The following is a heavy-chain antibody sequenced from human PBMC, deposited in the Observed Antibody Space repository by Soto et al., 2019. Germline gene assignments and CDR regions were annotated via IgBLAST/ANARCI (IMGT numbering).Heavy chain of an antibody. CDR3: AGWKSTTFDI. Sequence: QVKLQESGPGLVRPSGTLSLTCVVSGGSLGSNDWYSWVRQAPGRGLEGLGEVYHVGSSRYGPSLKSRVTMAVDNSKNEFSLTLNFVTAADTAVYFCAGWKSTTFDIWGPGTMVTVS. CDR2: VYHVGSS. V-gene: IGHV4-4*02. D-gene: IGHD1-1*01. CDR1: GGSLGSNDW. J-gene: IGHJ3*02.